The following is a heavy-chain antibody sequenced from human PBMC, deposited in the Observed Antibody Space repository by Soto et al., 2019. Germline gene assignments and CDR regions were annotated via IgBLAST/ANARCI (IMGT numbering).Heavy chain of an antibody. CDR1: GFTFSSYA. Sequence: EVQLLESGGGLVQPGGSLRLSCAASGFTFSSYAMSWVRQAPGKGLEWVSAISGSGGSTYYADSVKCRFTISRDNSKNTLYLKMNSLGADDTAVYYCAKVPSTHCSSISCNTDYYYYYYMDGWGKGTTVTVSS. V-gene: IGHV3-23*01. CDR3: AKVPSTHCSSISCNTDYYYYYYMDG. CDR2: ISGSGGST. D-gene: IGHD2-2*01. J-gene: IGHJ6*03.